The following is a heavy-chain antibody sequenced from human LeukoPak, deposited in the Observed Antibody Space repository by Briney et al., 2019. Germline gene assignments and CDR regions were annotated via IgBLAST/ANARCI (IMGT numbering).Heavy chain of an antibody. CDR3: ARGYCSSTSCYAYYYYGMDV. J-gene: IGHJ6*02. Sequence: GASVKVSCKASGYTFTGYYMHWVRQAPGQGLEWMGWINPNSGGTNYAQKFQGRVTMTRDTSISTAYMELSRLRSDDTAVYYCARGYCSSTSCYAYYYYGMDVWGQGTTVTVSS. D-gene: IGHD2-2*01. CDR1: GYTFTGYY. V-gene: IGHV1-2*02. CDR2: INPNSGGT.